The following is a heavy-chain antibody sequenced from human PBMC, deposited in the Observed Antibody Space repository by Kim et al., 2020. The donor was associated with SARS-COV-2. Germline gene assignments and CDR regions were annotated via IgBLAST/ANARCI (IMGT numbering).Heavy chain of an antibody. V-gene: IGHV3-43*01. Sequence: GGSLRLSCAASGFTFDDYTMHWVRQAPGKGLEWVSLISWDGGSTYYADSVKGRFTISRDNSKNSLYLQMNSLRTEDTALYYCAKEGGGGGVVVPGGYYYYGMDVWGQGTTVTVSS. CDR3: AKEGGGGGVVVPGGYYYYGMDV. CDR2: ISWDGGST. CDR1: GFTFDDYT. J-gene: IGHJ6*02. D-gene: IGHD3-22*01.